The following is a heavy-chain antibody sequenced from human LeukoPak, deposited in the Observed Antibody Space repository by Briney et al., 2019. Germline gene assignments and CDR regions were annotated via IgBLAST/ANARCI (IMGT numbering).Heavy chain of an antibody. J-gene: IGHJ5*02. V-gene: IGHV3-23*01. CDR2: ISGSGGST. Sequence: GGFLRPSCAASGFTFSSYAMSWVRQAPGKGLEWVSAISGSGGSTYYADSVKGRFTISRDNSKNTLYLQMNSLRAEDTAVYYCAKDGEMATKGWFDPWGQGTLVTVSS. CDR3: AKDGEMATKGWFDP. CDR1: GFTFSSYA. D-gene: IGHD5-24*01.